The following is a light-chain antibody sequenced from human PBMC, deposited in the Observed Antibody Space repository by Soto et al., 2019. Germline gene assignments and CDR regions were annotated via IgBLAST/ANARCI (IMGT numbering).Light chain of an antibody. CDR2: DAS. J-gene: IGKJ4*01. CDR1: QSINNY. Sequence: EIVLTQSPVTLSLSPGERATLSCRASQSINNYLAWYQQKPGQPPRLLIYDASNRATAIPVRFSGCGSGTDCTLTISSLEPEDSAVYYCQYRGIWPPGATFGGGTKVEIK. CDR3: QYRGIWPPGAT. V-gene: IGKV3-11*01.